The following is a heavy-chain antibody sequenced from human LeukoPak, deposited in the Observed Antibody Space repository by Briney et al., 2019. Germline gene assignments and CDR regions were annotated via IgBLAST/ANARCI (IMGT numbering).Heavy chain of an antibody. CDR2: IKQDGSEK. Sequence: PGGPLRLSCAASGFTFSSYWMSWVRQAPGKGLEWVANIKQDGSEKYYVDSVKGRFTISRDNAKNSLYLQMNSLRAEYMAVYYCARALAAAGSWYYYYYMYVWAKGTTVTVSS. CDR3: ARALAAAGSWYYYYYMYV. V-gene: IGHV3-7*04. J-gene: IGHJ6*03. D-gene: IGHD6-13*01. CDR1: GFTFSSYW.